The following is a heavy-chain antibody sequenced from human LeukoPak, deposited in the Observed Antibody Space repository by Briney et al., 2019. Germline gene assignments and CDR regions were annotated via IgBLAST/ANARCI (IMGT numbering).Heavy chain of an antibody. Sequence: GESLKISCKGSGYSFTSYWIGWVRQKPGKGLDWMGIIYPGDSDTRYSPSFQGQVTISADKSISTAYLQWSSLKASDTAMYYCARQKAAALYYYYYGMDVWGQGTTVTVSS. CDR1: GYSFTSYW. J-gene: IGHJ6*02. CDR3: ARQKAAALYYYYYGMDV. CDR2: IYPGDSDT. V-gene: IGHV5-51*01. D-gene: IGHD6-13*01.